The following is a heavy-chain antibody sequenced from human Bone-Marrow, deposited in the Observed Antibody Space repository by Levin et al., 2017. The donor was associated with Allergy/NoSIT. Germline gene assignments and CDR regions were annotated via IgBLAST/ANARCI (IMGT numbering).Heavy chain of an antibody. D-gene: IGHD6-6*01. Sequence: PGGSLRLSCAASGFTFSSYGMHWVRQAPGKGLEWVAVIWYDGSNKYYADSVKGRFTISRDNSKNTLYLQMNSLRAEDTAVYYCARDATTLSSPSGRDAFDSWGQGTMVTVSS. CDR3: ARDATTLSSPSGRDAFDS. V-gene: IGHV3-33*01. CDR2: IWYDGSNK. J-gene: IGHJ3*02. CDR1: GFTFSSYG.